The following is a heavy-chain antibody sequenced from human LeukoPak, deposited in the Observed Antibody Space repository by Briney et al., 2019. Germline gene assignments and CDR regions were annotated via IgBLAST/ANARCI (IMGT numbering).Heavy chain of an antibody. D-gene: IGHD3-10*01. CDR2: INSDGRGT. CDR1: GWTFSRYW. V-gene: IGHV3-74*01. CDR3: AVAKAITMVRGATRPFDN. Sequence: PGGALRLSCAASGWTFSRYWMHWVRQAPGKGLVWVSRINSDGRGTSYADSVKGRFTISRDNDTNTLYLQMNSLRAEDTAVYYCAVAKAITMVRGATRPFDNWGQGTLVTVSS. J-gene: IGHJ4*02.